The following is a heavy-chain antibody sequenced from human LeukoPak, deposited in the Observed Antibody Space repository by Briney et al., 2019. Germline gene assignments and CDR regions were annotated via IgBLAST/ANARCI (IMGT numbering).Heavy chain of an antibody. CDR1: GYSISSGYY. D-gene: IGHD5-12*01. J-gene: IGHJ4*02. V-gene: IGHV4-38-2*02. CDR2: IYHSGST. Sequence: SETLSLTCTVSGYSISSGYYWGWIRQPPGKGLEWSGSIYHSGSTYYNPSLKSRVTISVDTSKNQFSLKLSSVTAADTAVYYCASARYSGYDHPIDYWGQGTLVTVSS. CDR3: ASARYSGYDHPIDY.